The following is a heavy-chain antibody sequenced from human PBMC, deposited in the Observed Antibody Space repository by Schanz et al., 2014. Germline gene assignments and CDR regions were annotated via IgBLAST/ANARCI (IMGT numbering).Heavy chain of an antibody. CDR2: VNHGGYT. Sequence: QVQLQQWGAGLLKPSETLSLTCAFSGGSFSGYWWTWVRQSPGKGLEWIGEVNHGGYTNYNPSLLSRVTISVDTSKNQFSLRLPSVTAADTAVYYCYGMDVWGQGTTVTVSS. CDR3: YGMDV. CDR1: GGSFSGYW. J-gene: IGHJ6*02. V-gene: IGHV4-34*03.